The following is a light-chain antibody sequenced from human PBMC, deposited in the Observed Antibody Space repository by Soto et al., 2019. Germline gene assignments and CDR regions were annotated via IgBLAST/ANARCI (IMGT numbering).Light chain of an antibody. V-gene: IGKV4-1*01. CDR2: WAS. Sequence: DIVMTQSPDSLAASLGERATINCKSSQSVLYSSNNKNYLAWYQQRPGQPPNLLIYWASTRESGVPDRFSGSGSGTDFTLTISSLQAEDVATYYCQQYFSFPWTFGQGTKVEIK. CDR3: QQYFSFPWT. CDR1: QSVLYSSNNKNY. J-gene: IGKJ1*01.